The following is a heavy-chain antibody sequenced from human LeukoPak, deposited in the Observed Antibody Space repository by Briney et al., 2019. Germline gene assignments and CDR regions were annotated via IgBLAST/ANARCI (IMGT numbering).Heavy chain of an antibody. CDR1: GYTFTSYY. D-gene: IGHD1-26*01. J-gene: IGHJ3*02. Sequence: ASVKVSCKASGYTFTSYYIHWVRQAPGQGLEWTGIINPSGGSTYYTQKFQGRLTMTRDMSTSTVYMELSSLRSEDTAVYYCARVVATTRRHDAFDIWGQGTMVTVSS. CDR2: INPSGGST. CDR3: ARVVATTRRHDAFDI. V-gene: IGHV1-46*01.